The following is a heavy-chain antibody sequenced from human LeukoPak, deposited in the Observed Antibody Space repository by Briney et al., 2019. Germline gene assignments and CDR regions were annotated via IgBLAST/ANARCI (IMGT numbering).Heavy chain of an antibody. D-gene: IGHD1-26*01. CDR1: GFIFSSYA. CDR2: ISSSGGVT. J-gene: IGHJ4*02. Sequence: PGGSLRLSCAVSGFIFSSYAMSWVRQAPGKGLEWVSSISSSGGVTYYADSVKGRFTISRDNSKNTLYLQMNSQRGEDTAVYYCAKVRSWELANFDYWGQGTLVTVSS. V-gene: IGHV3-23*01. CDR3: AKVRSWELANFDY.